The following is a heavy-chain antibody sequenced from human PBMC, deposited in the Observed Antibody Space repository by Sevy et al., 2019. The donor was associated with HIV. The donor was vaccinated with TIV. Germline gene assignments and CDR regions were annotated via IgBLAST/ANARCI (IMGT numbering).Heavy chain of an antibody. V-gene: IGHV3-9*01. D-gene: IGHD3-22*01. CDR2: ISWNRGSI. Sequence: GGSLRLSCAASGFTFDDYAVHWVRQAPGKGLEWVSGISWNRGSIGYADSVKGRFTISRDNAKDSLYLQMNSLGAEDTALYYCAKALDSSDYLVLDYWGQGTLVTVSS. CDR1: GFTFDDYA. CDR3: AKALDSSDYLVLDY. J-gene: IGHJ4*02.